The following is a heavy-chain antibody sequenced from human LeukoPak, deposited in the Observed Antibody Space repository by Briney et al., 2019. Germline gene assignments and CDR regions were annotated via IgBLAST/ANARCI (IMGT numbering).Heavy chain of an antibody. CDR2: INSDGSIT. J-gene: IGHJ6*02. D-gene: IGHD5-18*01. CDR1: GFTFRDYV. Sequence: GGSLRLSCAASGFTFRDYVMNWVRQAPGKGLVWVSHINSDGSITSYADSVKGRFTISRDNAKNTLYLQMNSLRAEDTAVYYCARDAVDTANAVWGQGTTVTVSS. V-gene: IGHV3-74*01. CDR3: ARDAVDTANAV.